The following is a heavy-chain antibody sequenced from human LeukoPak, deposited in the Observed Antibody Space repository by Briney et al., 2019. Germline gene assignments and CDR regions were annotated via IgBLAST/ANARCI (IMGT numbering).Heavy chain of an antibody. J-gene: IGHJ6*02. D-gene: IGHD2-15*01. V-gene: IGHV1-46*01. Sequence: ASVKVSCTASGYTFTSYYMHWVRQAPGQGLEWMGIINPSGGSTSYAQKFQGRVTMTRDTSTSTVYMELSSLRSEDTAVYYCARDQGSGDYYYYGMDVWGQGTTVTVSS. CDR1: GYTFTSYY. CDR2: INPSGGST. CDR3: ARDQGSGDYYYYGMDV.